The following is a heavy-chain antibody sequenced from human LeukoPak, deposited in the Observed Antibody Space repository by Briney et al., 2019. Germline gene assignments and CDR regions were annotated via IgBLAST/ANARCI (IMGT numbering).Heavy chain of an antibody. V-gene: IGHV3-23*01. D-gene: IGHD3-22*01. Sequence: ETLSLTCAVYGGSFSGYYWTWIRQAPGKGLEWVSAISGSGGSTYYADSVKGRFTISRDNSKNTLYLQMNSLRAEDTAVYYCAKVSRGTTYYYDSSGYYPNDYWGQGTLVTVSS. CDR2: ISGSGGST. CDR3: AKVSRGTTYYYDSSGYYPNDY. J-gene: IGHJ4*02. CDR1: GGSFSGYY.